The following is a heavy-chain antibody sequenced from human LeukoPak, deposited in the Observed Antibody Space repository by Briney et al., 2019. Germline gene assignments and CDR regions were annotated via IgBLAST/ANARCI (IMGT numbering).Heavy chain of an antibody. CDR3: ARDRNVYDSSGYYHFDY. Sequence: PGGSLRLSCAASGFTFSSYSMNWVRQAPGKGLEWVSSISSSSSYIYYADSVKGRFTISRDNAKNSLYLQMNSLRAEDTAVYYCARDRNVYDSSGYYHFDYWGQGILVTVSS. CDR1: GFTFSSYS. CDR2: ISSSSSYI. J-gene: IGHJ4*02. D-gene: IGHD3-22*01. V-gene: IGHV3-21*01.